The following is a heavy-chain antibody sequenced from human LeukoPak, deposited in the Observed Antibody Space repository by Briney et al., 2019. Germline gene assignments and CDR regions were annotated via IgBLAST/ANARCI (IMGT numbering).Heavy chain of an antibody. CDR1: GFTFSSYA. D-gene: IGHD2-15*01. Sequence: PPGGSLRLSCAASGFTFSSYAMSWVRQAPGKGLEWVSAISGSGGSTYYADSVKGRFTISRDNSKNTLYQQMNSLRAEDTAVYYCAKGRVGGTYYFDYWGQGTLVTVSS. CDR3: AKGRVGGTYYFDY. V-gene: IGHV3-23*01. CDR2: ISGSGGST. J-gene: IGHJ4*02.